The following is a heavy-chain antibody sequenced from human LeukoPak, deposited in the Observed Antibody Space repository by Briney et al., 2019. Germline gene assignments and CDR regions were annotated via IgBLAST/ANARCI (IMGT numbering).Heavy chain of an antibody. CDR1: GFTFSTYA. CDR2: ISYDGSNK. CDR3: ARGVQLPIFDY. D-gene: IGHD5-18*01. J-gene: IGHJ4*02. V-gene: IGHV3-30*04. Sequence: SGGSLRLSCAASGFTFSTYAMHWVRQAPGKGLEWVAAISYDGSNKNYADSVKGRFTISRDNSKNTLYLQMNSLRAEDTAVYYCARGVQLPIFDYWGQGTLVTVSS.